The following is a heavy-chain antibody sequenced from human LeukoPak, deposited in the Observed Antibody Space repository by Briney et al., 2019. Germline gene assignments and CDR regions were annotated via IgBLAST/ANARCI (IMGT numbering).Heavy chain of an antibody. CDR2: IIPIFGTA. J-gene: IGHJ6*03. V-gene: IGHV1-69*06. CDR3: AREGKEYLWGYYYYMDV. D-gene: IGHD3-3*01. Sequence: GASVKVSCKASGGTFSSYAISWVRQAPGQGLEWMGGIIPIFGTANYAQKLQGRVTITADKSTSTAYMELSSLRSEDTAVYYCAREGKEYLWGYYYYMDVWGKGTTVTVSS. CDR1: GGTFSSYA.